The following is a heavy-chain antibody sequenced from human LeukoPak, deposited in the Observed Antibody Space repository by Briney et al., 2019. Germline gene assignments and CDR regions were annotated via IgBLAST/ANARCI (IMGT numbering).Heavy chain of an antibody. CDR2: INHRGHP. CDR1: GGSFTGYH. V-gene: IGHV4-34*01. Sequence: PSETLSLACAVYGGSFTGYHWNWIRQSPQRGLEWIGEINHRGHPHYNPSLESRLTISVDTSKNQFSLTLKSVTAADTAVYYCARDPTTVVTVPYYFDFWGQGTPGTVSS. D-gene: IGHD4-23*01. J-gene: IGHJ4*02. CDR3: ARDPTTVVTVPYYFDF.